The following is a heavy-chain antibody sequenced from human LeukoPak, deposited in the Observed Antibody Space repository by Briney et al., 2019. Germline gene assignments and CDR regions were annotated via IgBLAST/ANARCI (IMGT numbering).Heavy chain of an antibody. V-gene: IGHV1-69*13. CDR1: GGTFSSYA. D-gene: IGHD3-10*01. J-gene: IGHJ6*03. CDR3: ARGWRGGFEEFDPYYYYYMDV. Sequence: SVKVSCKASGGTFSSYAISWVRQAPGQGLEWMGGIIPIFGTANYAQKFQGRVTITADESTSTAYMELSSLRSEDTAVYYCARGWRGGFEEFDPYYYYYMDVWGKGTTVTVSS. CDR2: IIPIFGTA.